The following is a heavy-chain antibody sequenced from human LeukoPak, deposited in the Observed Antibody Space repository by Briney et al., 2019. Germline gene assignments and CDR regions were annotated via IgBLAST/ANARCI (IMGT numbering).Heavy chain of an antibody. CDR3: MSAHGY. J-gene: IGHJ4*02. CDR2: ILPGGKES. V-gene: IGHV3-7*01. Sequence: PGGSLRLSCVVSGYSFSTNMMTWVRQAPGKGLEWVATILPGGKESYRVESVKGRFTVSRDNAKNSLSLQMNSLRADDTAVYYCMSAHGYWGQGTLVTVSS. CDR1: GYSFSTNM.